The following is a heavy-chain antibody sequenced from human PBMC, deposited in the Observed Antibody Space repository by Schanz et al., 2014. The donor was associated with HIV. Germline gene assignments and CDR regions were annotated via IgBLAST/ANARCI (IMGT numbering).Heavy chain of an antibody. Sequence: QVQLVQSGAEVKKPGSSVKVSCKASGGTFSSYAISWVRQAPGQGLEWMGWISTSNGNTNYAQKFQGRVTMTTDTSTSTAYMDLRSLRSDDTAVYYCARGAAEMATMTPWRYWGQGTLVTVSS. CDR2: ISTSNGNT. D-gene: IGHD5-12*01. V-gene: IGHV1-18*01. CDR1: GGTFSSYA. J-gene: IGHJ4*02. CDR3: ARGAAEMATMTPWRY.